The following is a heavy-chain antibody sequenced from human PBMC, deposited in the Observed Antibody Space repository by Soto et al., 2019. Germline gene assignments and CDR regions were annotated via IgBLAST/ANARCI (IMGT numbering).Heavy chain of an antibody. Sequence: QVQLVQSGTEVKTSGASVKVSCKASGYSFTSYDINWLRQATGQGPEWMGWVNPNTGDTGLAQRFQARVTLSSDTSINTAYVEVSSLRTDDTAIYFCARAPRPAAIAVLDHWGQGTLVAVSS. D-gene: IGHD6-19*01. J-gene: IGHJ4*02. CDR3: ARAPRPAAIAVLDH. V-gene: IGHV1-8*01. CDR2: VNPNTGDT. CDR1: GYSFTSYD.